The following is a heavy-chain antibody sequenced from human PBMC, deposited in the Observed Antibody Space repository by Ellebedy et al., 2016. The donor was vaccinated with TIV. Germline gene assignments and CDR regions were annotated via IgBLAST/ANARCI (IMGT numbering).Heavy chain of an antibody. J-gene: IGHJ4*02. V-gene: IGHV3-74*01. CDR1: GFTFSDYW. Sequence: PGGSLRLSCVASGFTFSDYWMHWFRMAPGKGLVWVSRLIGDGTNRDYADSVKGRFTISRDNSKNTLYLQIDSLRAEDTAVYYCERDLHIVATDYWGQGTLVTVSS. D-gene: IGHD5-12*01. CDR3: ERDLHIVATDY. CDR2: LIGDGTNR.